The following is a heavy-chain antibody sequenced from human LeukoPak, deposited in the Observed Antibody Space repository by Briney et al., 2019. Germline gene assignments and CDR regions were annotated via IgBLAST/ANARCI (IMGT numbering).Heavy chain of an antibody. V-gene: IGHV4-34*01. CDR3: AREGGYSSSWSYFDY. CDR2: INHSGST. Sequence: SETLSLTCAVYGGSFSGYCWSWIRQPPGKGLEWIGEINHSGSTNYNPSLKSRVTISVDTSKNQFSLKLSSVTAADTAVYYCAREGGYSSSWSYFDYWGQGTLVTVSS. D-gene: IGHD6-13*01. J-gene: IGHJ4*02. CDR1: GGSFSGYC.